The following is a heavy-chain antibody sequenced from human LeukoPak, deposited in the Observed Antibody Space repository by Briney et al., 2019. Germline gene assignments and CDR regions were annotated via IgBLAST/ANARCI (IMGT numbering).Heavy chain of an antibody. CDR1: GGTFSSYA. CDR2: IIPILGTA. Sequence: SVKVSCKASGGTFSSYAISWVRQAPGQGLEWMGGIIPILGTANYAQKFQGRVTITADESTSTAYMELSSLRSEDTAVYYCARDPGYCSSTSYSCLNDAFDIWGQGTMVTVSS. V-gene: IGHV1-69*13. CDR3: ARDPGYCSSTSYSCLNDAFDI. D-gene: IGHD2-2*01. J-gene: IGHJ3*02.